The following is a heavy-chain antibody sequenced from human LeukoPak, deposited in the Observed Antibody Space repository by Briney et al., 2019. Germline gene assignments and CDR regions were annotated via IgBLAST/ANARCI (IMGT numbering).Heavy chain of an antibody. Sequence: SETLSLTCTVSGGSISSSSYYWGWIRQPPGKGLEWIGSIYYSGSTYYNPSLKSRVTISVDTSKNQFSLKLSSVTAADTAVYYRARQIDPWAPFDPWGQGTLVTVSS. V-gene: IGHV4-39*01. J-gene: IGHJ5*02. CDR3: ARQIDPWAPFDP. CDR1: GGSISSSSYY. D-gene: IGHD3-9*01. CDR2: IYYSGST.